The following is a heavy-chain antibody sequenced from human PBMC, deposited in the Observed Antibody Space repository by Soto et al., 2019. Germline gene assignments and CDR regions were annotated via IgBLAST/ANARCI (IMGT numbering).Heavy chain of an antibody. D-gene: IGHD2-15*01. Sequence: QVQLVQSGAEVKKPGASVKVSCKASGYTFTSYGISWVRQAPGQGLEWMGWISAYNGNTNYAQKLQGRVTMTTDTATSTAYMELRSLRSDDTAVYYCARDGALAENYYYDGMDVWGQGNTVTVSS. V-gene: IGHV1-18*01. CDR2: ISAYNGNT. CDR3: ARDGALAENYYYDGMDV. J-gene: IGHJ6*02. CDR1: GYTFTSYG.